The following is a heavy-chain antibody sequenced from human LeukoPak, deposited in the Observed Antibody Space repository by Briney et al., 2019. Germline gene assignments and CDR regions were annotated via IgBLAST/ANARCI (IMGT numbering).Heavy chain of an antibody. Sequence: GGSLRLSCAASGFTFSSYAMSWVRQAPGKGLEWVSAISGSGGSTYYADSVKGRFTISRDNSKNMLYLQMNSLRAEDTAVYYGAKAVRMYYYDSSGYDYWGQGTLVTVSS. CDR1: GFTFSSYA. CDR3: AKAVRMYYYDSSGYDY. J-gene: IGHJ4*02. V-gene: IGHV3-23*01. D-gene: IGHD3-22*01. CDR2: ISGSGGST.